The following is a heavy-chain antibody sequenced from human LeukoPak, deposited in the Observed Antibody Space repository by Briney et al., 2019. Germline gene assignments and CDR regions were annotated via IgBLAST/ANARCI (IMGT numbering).Heavy chain of an antibody. J-gene: IGHJ3*02. Sequence: SETLSPTCTVYGGSFSGYYWSWIRQPPGKGLEWIGEINHSGSTNHNPSLKSRVTISVDTSKNQFSLKLSSVTAADTAVYYCARGPYDYVWGSYRHFIDAFDIWGQGTMVTVSS. CDR1: GGSFSGYY. CDR3: ARGPYDYVWGSYRHFIDAFDI. CDR2: INHSGST. V-gene: IGHV4-34*01. D-gene: IGHD3-16*02.